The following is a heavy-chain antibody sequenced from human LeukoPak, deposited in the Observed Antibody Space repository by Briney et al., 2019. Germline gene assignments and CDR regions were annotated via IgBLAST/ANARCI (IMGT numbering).Heavy chain of an antibody. Sequence: SETLSLTCAVYGGSFSGYYWSWIRQPPGKVLEWIGEINHSGSTNYNPSLKSRVTISVDTSKNQFSLKLSSVTAADTAVYYCARAPQRSYQHNWFDPWGQGTLVTVSS. D-gene: IGHD2-21*01. V-gene: IGHV4-34*01. CDR3: ARAPQRSYQHNWFDP. CDR2: INHSGST. CDR1: GGSFSGYY. J-gene: IGHJ5*02.